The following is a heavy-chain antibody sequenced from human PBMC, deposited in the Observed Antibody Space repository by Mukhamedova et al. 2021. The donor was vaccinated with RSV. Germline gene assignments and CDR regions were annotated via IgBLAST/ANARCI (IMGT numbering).Heavy chain of an antibody. D-gene: IGHD6-19*01. J-gene: IGHJ4*02. CDR1: GGSLSGNS. CDR3: ATYSSSNPHD. Sequence: GGSLSGNSWSWIRQSPGKGLEWIGEIYHTGGTSYNPSLKSRVTISVDTSKNQFSLMPTSVTAADTAVYSCATYSSSNPHDWGQGT. CDR2: IYHTGGT. V-gene: IGHV4-34*01.